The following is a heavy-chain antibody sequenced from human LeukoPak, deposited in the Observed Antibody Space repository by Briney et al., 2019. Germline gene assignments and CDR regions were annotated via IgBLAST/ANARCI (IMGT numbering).Heavy chain of an antibody. D-gene: IGHD6-6*01. J-gene: IGHJ4*02. CDR3: ARVSEYSSSPDY. Sequence: SETLSLTCTVSGGSISSSSYYWGWIRQPPGKGLEWIGSIYYSGSTYYNPSLKSRVTISVDTSKNQFSLKLSSVTAADTAVYYCARVSEYSSSPDYWGQGTLVTVSS. V-gene: IGHV4-39*07. CDR1: GGSISSSSYY. CDR2: IYYSGST.